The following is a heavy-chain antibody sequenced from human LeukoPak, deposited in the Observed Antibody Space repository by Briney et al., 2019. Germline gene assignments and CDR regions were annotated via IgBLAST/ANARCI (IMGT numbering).Heavy chain of an antibody. CDR2: ISGSGGST. J-gene: IGHJ4*02. V-gene: IGHV3-23*01. CDR3: ATEPTYWRQFDH. D-gene: IGHD1-1*01. Sequence: GGSLRLSCAASGFTFSTYWMSWVRQAPGKGLEWVSAISGSGGSTYYADSVKGRFTISRDNSRNTLYLQMNSLRAEDTAVYYCATEPTYWRQFDHWGQGTLVTVSS. CDR1: GFTFSTYW.